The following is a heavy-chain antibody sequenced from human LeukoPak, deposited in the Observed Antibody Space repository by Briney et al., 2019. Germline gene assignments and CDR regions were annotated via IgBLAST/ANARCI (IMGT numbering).Heavy chain of an antibody. V-gene: IGHV4-34*01. J-gene: IGHJ5*02. Sequence: PSETLSLTCAVYGGSFSGYYWSWIRQPPGKGLEWIGEINHSGSTNYNPSLKSRVTISVDTSKNQFSLKLSSVTAADTAVYYCARRDIVVVPAAIGFDPWGQRTLVTVSS. CDR1: GGSFSGYY. D-gene: IGHD2-2*01. CDR3: ARRDIVVVPAAIGFDP. CDR2: INHSGST.